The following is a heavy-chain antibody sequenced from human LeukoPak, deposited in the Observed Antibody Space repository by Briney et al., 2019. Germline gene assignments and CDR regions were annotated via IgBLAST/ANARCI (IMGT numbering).Heavy chain of an antibody. CDR2: IYTSGST. V-gene: IGHV4-61*02. D-gene: IGHD2-15*01. J-gene: IGHJ5*02. Sequence: PSQTLSLTCTVSGGSISSGSYYWSWIRQPAGKGLEWIGRIYTSGSTNYNPSLKSRVTISVDTSKNQFSLRLSSVTAADTAVYYCARGYCSGGSCYRRKWVDSFDPWGQGTLVTVSS. CDR1: GGSISSGSYY. CDR3: ARGYCSGGSCYRRKWVDSFDP.